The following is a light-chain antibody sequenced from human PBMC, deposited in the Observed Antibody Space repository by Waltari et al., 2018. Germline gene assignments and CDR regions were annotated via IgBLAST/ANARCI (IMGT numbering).Light chain of an antibody. V-gene: IGKV4-1*01. CDR2: WAS. CDR1: KNLLHIADNKNY. Sequence: DVVTTQSPDSLTVSLGERAPINCKSSKNLLHIADNKNYLAWYQHRPGQPPRLLIYWASTREPGVPDRFSGSGSGTDFTLTISSLQAEDAAVYYCQQYYDTPQFGQGTKVEIK. J-gene: IGKJ1*01. CDR3: QQYYDTPQ.